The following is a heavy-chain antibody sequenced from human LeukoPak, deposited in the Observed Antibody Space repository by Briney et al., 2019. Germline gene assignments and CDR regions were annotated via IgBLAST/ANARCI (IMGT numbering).Heavy chain of an antibody. CDR2: IKQDGSEK. CDR3: ARGVFFAAAAQDYYYMDV. J-gene: IGHJ6*03. Sequence: AGGSLRLSCATSGFIFNNYNTNWVRQAPGRALEWVANIKQDGSEKYYVDSVKGRFTISRDNAKNSLYLQMNSLRAEDTAVYYCARGVFFAAAAQDYYYMDVWGKGTTVTISS. D-gene: IGHD6-13*01. CDR1: GFIFNNYN. V-gene: IGHV3-7*01.